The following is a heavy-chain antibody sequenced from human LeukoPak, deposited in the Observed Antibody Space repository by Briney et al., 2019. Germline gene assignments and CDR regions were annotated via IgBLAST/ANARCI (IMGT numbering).Heavy chain of an antibody. CDR3: AKGRYYHDNSDAFEI. V-gene: IGHV3-23*01. J-gene: IGHJ3*02. CDR1: GFTFSSYA. CDR2: ISGSGGST. Sequence: PGGSLRLSCAASGFTFSSYAISWVRQAPGKGLEWVSAISGSGGSTYYTDTVKGRFTIARYNSKNTLYLQMNSLRAEDTAVYQCAKGRYYHDNSDAFEIWGQGTMVTVSS. D-gene: IGHD3-22*01.